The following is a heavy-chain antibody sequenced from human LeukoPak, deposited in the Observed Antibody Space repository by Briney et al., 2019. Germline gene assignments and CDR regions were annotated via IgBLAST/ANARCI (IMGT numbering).Heavy chain of an antibody. D-gene: IGHD4-23*01. Sequence: GGSLRLSCAASGFTFSSYWMHWVRQAPGKGLVWVSRISSDGSSTSYADSVKGRFTISRDNSKNTLYLQMNSLRAGDTAVYFCAKGRDYGGNSVSDFWGQGTLVTVSS. J-gene: IGHJ4*02. CDR1: GFTFSSYW. CDR3: AKGRDYGGNSVSDF. CDR2: ISSDGSST. V-gene: IGHV3-74*01.